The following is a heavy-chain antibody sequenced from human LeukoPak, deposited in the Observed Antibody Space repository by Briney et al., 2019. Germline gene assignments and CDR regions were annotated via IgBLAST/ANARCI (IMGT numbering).Heavy chain of an antibody. Sequence: SQTLSLTCTVSGGSISSGSYDWRWLRQPPGTGLEWLGYIYYSGTTNYNPSLKSRLTISLGTSKNQFSLKLSSVTAADTAVYYCARGGDSSGYEGRFDPWGQGTLVTVSS. D-gene: IGHD3-22*01. CDR3: ARGGDSSGYEGRFDP. J-gene: IGHJ5*02. CDR2: IYYSGTT. CDR1: GGSISSGSYD. V-gene: IGHV4-30-4*07.